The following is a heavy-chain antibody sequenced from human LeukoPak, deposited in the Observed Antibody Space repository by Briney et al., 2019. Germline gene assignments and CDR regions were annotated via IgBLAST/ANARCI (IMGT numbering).Heavy chain of an antibody. CDR2: INSDGSTT. D-gene: IGHD2-15*01. CDR1: GFTFSSYW. CDR3: ARGRGSGCSDY. J-gene: IGHJ4*02. V-gene: IGHV3-74*01. Sequence: GGSLRLSCAASGFTFSSYWMHWVRQAPGKGLVWVARINSDGSTTSYADSVKGRFTISRDNAKNTLYLQMNSLRAEDTAMYYCARGRGSGCSDYWGQGTLVNVSS.